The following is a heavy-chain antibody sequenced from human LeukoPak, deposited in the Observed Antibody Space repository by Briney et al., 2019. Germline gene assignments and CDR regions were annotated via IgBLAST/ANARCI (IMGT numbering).Heavy chain of an antibody. D-gene: IGHD2-15*01. CDR1: GYTFTSYG. Sequence: ASVKVSCKASGYTFTSYGISWVRQAPGQGLEWMGWISAYNGNTNYAQKLQGRVTMTTDTSTSTAYMELRGLRSDDTAVYYCARDLVVVARFNWFDPWGQGTLVTVSS. J-gene: IGHJ5*02. CDR2: ISAYNGNT. V-gene: IGHV1-18*01. CDR3: ARDLVVVARFNWFDP.